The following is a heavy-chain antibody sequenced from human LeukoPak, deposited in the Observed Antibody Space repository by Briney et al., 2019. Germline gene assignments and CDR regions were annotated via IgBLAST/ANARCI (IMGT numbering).Heavy chain of an antibody. J-gene: IGHJ6*02. CDR1: GFTFSSYG. V-gene: IGHV3-30*02. Sequence: PGGSLRLSCAASGFTFSSYGMHRVRQAPGKGLEWVAFIRYDGSNKYYADSVKGRFTISRDNSKNTLYLQMNSLRAEDTAVYYCAKAPNYYGSGSYYTLYYYYGMDVWGQGTTVTVSS. CDR2: IRYDGSNK. CDR3: AKAPNYYGSGSYYTLYYYYGMDV. D-gene: IGHD3-10*01.